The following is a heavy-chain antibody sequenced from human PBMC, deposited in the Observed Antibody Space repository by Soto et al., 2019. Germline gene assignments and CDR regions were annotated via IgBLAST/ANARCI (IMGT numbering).Heavy chain of an antibody. D-gene: IGHD6-19*01. Sequence: VQLVESGGGVVQPGRSLRLSCAASGFTFSDYAMHWVRQAPGKGLEWVAVVSHDGRNTHYADSVKGRFTISRDSSKNTVSLEMTSRGAEATAVYYCARGGRQWLVTSDFNYWGQGALVTVSS. CDR1: GFTFSDYA. CDR2: VSHDGRNT. CDR3: ARGGRQWLVTSDFNY. J-gene: IGHJ4*02. V-gene: IGHV3-30*03.